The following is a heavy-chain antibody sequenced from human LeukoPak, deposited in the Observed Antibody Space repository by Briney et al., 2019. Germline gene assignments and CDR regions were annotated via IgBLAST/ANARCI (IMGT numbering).Heavy chain of an antibody. Sequence: SGTLSLTCAVSGGSISSSNWWSWVRQPPGKGLEWIGEINHSGSTNYNPSLKSRVTISVDTSKNQFSLKLSSVTAADTAVYYCAIGYSSSWSSSPYYYYGMDVWGQGTTVTVSS. V-gene: IGHV4-4*02. D-gene: IGHD6-13*01. J-gene: IGHJ6*02. CDR3: AIGYSSSWSSSPYYYYGMDV. CDR2: INHSGST. CDR1: GGSISSSNW.